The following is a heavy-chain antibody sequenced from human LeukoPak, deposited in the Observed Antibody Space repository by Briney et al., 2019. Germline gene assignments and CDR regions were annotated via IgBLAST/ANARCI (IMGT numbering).Heavy chain of an antibody. CDR3: ARHVAVAGYYFDY. V-gene: IGHV4-59*08. J-gene: IGHJ4*02. D-gene: IGHD6-19*01. CDR1: GGSISSYY. CDR2: IYHSGST. Sequence: SETLSLTCTVSGGSISSYYWSWIRQPPGKGLEWIGSIYHSGSTYYNPSLKSRVTISVDTSKNQFSLKLSSVTAADTAVYYCARHVAVAGYYFDYWGQGTLVTVSS.